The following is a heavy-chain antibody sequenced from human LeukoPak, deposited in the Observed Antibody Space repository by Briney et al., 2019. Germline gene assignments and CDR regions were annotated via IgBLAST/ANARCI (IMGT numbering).Heavy chain of an antibody. CDR2: ISNTGSTV. V-gene: IGHV3-11*01. Sequence: GGSLRLSCAASGFTFSDYYMTWIRQAPGKGLEWLSYISNTGSTVFYADSVMGRYTVSRDNAKRSLYLQIKSLRDDDTAVYHCALGTINKDYYFGMDVWGQGTTVTVSS. J-gene: IGHJ6*02. CDR3: ALGTINKDYYFGMDV. CDR1: GFTFSDYY. D-gene: IGHD2-8*01.